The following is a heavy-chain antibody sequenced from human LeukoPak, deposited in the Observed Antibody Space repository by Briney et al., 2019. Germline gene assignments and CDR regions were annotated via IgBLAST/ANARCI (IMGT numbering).Heavy chain of an antibody. CDR1: GYTFTGYY. CDR3: ARGGEWLRLSYFDY. Sequence: ASVKVSCKASGYTFTGYYMHWVRQAPGQGLEWMGWINPNSGGTNYAQKFQGWVTMTRDTSISTAYMELRSLRSDDTAVYYCARGGEWLRLSYFDYWGQGTLVTVSS. CDR2: INPNSGGT. J-gene: IGHJ4*02. D-gene: IGHD5-12*01. V-gene: IGHV1-2*04.